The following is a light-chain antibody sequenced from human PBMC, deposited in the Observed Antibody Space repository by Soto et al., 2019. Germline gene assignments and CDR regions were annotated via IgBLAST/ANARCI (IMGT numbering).Light chain of an antibody. CDR1: QSVSSNY. V-gene: IGKV3-20*01. CDR2: GAS. Sequence: EIVLTQSPGTLSLSPGERATLSCRASQSVSSNYLTWYQQKPGQAPRLLIYGASSRATGIPDRFSGSASGTDFNLTISRLKYADFALYYCQHYGGSPYTFGQGIKLEI. J-gene: IGKJ2*01. CDR3: QHYGGSPYT.